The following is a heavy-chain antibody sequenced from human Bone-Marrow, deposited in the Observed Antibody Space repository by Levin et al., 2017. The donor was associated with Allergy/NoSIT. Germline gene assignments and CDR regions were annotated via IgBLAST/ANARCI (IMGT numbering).Heavy chain of an antibody. J-gene: IGHJ4*02. CDR3: ARAPWDSGPRFDY. D-gene: IGHD1-14*01. CDR1: GGSISSYY. Sequence: MASETLSLTCTVSGGSISSYYWSWIRQPPGKGLEWIGYIYYSGSTNYNPSLKSRVTISVDTSKNQFSLKLSSVTAADTAVYYCARAPWDSGPRFDYWGQGTLVTVSS. V-gene: IGHV4-59*01. CDR2: IYYSGST.